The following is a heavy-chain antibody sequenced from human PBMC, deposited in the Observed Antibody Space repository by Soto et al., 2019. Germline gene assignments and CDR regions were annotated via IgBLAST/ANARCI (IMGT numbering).Heavy chain of an antibody. CDR3: AQIWGYNAALEY. J-gene: IGHJ4*02. Sequence: QVQRVESGGGVVQPGRSLRLSCAASGFTFSSYGMHWVRQARGEGLEWVAVISYDGSTKYYADSVKGRFTISRDNSKNTLYLQMNSLRAEDTAVYYCAQIWGYNAALEYWGQGTLVTVAA. CDR1: GFTFSSYG. V-gene: IGHV3-30*03. CDR2: ISYDGSTK. D-gene: IGHD3-10*01.